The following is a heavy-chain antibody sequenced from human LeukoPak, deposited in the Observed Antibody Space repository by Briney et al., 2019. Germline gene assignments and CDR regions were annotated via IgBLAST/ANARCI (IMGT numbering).Heavy chain of an antibody. J-gene: IGHJ4*02. Sequence: KASEALSLTCTVSGGSISSYYWSWIRQPPGKGLEWIGYIYYSGSTNYNPSLKSRVTISVDTSKSQFSLKLSSVTAADTAVYYCASSSGYYSIDYWGQGTLVTVSS. CDR3: ASSSGYYSIDY. D-gene: IGHD3-22*01. V-gene: IGHV4-59*08. CDR1: GGSISSYY. CDR2: IYYSGST.